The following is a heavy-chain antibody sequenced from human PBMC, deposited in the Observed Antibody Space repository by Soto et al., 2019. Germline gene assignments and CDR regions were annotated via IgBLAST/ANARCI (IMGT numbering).Heavy chain of an antibody. D-gene: IGHD6-19*01. CDR3: VAAVAGNAEYFQH. Sequence: GGSLRLSCAASGFTFSSYSMNWVRQAPGKGLEWVSSISSSSSYIYYADSVKGRFTISRDNAKNSLYLQMNSLRAEDTAVYYCVAAVAGNAEYFQHWGQGTLVTVSS. CDR2: ISSSSSYI. CDR1: GFTFSSYS. V-gene: IGHV3-21*01. J-gene: IGHJ1*01.